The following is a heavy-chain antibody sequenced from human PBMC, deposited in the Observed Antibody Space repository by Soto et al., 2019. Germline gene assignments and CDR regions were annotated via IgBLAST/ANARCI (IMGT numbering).Heavy chain of an antibody. J-gene: IGHJ3*02. Sequence: GGSLRLSCAASGFTFSSYAMHWVRQAPGKGLEWVAVISYDGSNKYYADSVKGRFTISRDNSKNTLYLQMNSLRAEDTAVYYCARDRPRITLFHRAFDIWGQGPMVTVSS. CDR2: ISYDGSNK. D-gene: IGHD3-3*01. V-gene: IGHV3-30-3*01. CDR3: ARDRPRITLFHRAFDI. CDR1: GFTFSSYA.